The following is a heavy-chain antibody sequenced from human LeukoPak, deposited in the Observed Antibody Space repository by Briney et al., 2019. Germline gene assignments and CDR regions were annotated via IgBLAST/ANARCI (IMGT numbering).Heavy chain of an antibody. CDR3: ARGPLQFRFDP. CDR1: GGSISSYC. CDR2: IYSSGTT. J-gene: IGHJ5*02. V-gene: IGHV4-59*01. D-gene: IGHD4-11*01. Sequence: SETLSLTCTVSGGSISSYCWSWIRQSPGKGLEWIGYIYSSGTTNYNPSLKSRVTISVDTSKNQFSLKLSSVTAADTAVYYCARGPLQFRFDPWGQGTLVTVSS.